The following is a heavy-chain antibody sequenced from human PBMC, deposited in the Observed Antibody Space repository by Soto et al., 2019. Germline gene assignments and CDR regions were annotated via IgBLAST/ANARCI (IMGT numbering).Heavy chain of an antibody. J-gene: IGHJ4*02. CDR2: MNPNSGNT. D-gene: IGHD6-13*01. Sequence: ASVKVSCKASGYTFTSYDINWVRQATGQGLEWMGWMNPNSGNTGYAQKFQGRVTMTRNTSISTAYMELRSLRSDDTAVYYCQASSWDYFDYWGQGTLVTVSS. CDR1: GYTFTSYD. CDR3: QASSWDYFDY. V-gene: IGHV1-8*01.